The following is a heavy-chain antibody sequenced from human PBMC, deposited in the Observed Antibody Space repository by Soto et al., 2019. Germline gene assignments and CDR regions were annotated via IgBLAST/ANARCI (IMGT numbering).Heavy chain of an antibody. Sequence: QAQLQESGPGLVRPSQTLSLSCSVSSASVTSGDYYWNWIRQTPGTGLEWLGYMHDGGTTSYNPSLKGRLTLSRETPKTQFSLKLTSVRAAEPPVYFWARGGLSALWSGLFYWGQGIRVTVSS. CDR1: SASVTSGDYY. V-gene: IGHV4-30-4*01. CDR3: ARGGLSALWSGLFY. CDR2: MHDGGTT. J-gene: IGHJ4*02. D-gene: IGHD3-3*01.